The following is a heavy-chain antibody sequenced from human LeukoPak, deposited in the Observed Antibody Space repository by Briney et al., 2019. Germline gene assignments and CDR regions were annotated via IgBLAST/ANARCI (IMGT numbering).Heavy chain of an antibody. Sequence: PSETLSLTCTVSGGSINNSSYYWGWIRQPPGKGLEWIGSIYYSGNTYYNPSLESRVTLPLDTSKNQFSLKLSSVTAADTAVYYCARDPYYDILTGDYMEFTRGYFDYWGQGTLVTVSS. V-gene: IGHV4-39*07. CDR3: ARDPYYDILTGDYMEFTRGYFDY. CDR2: IYYSGNT. CDR1: GGSINNSSYY. J-gene: IGHJ4*02. D-gene: IGHD3-9*01.